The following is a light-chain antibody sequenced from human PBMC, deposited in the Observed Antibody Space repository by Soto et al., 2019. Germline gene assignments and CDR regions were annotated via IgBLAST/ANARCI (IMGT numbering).Light chain of an antibody. V-gene: IGKV3-15*01. CDR3: QKYNNWWR. Sequence: EIVMTQSPFTLSMSPGERATLSCRAGQSVSSNLAWYQQKPGQAPRLLIYAASTRATGIPARFTGSGSGTEFPLHCSRVQCYQSAGYYCQKYNNWWRFGPGSKVDIK. CDR1: QSVSSN. J-gene: IGKJ1*01. CDR2: AAS.